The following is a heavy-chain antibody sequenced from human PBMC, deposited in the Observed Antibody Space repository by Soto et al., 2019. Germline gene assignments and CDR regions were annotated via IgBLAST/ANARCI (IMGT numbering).Heavy chain of an antibody. CDR3: ARSLLTSSWYAGS. J-gene: IGHJ5*02. Sequence: LSLTCVVSGYSISSGYYWGWIRQPPGKGLEWIGSIYHSGTTYYNPSLKSRVTISLDTSRNQFSLKLTSVTTADTAVYYCARSLLTSSWYAGSWGQGTLVTVSS. V-gene: IGHV4-38-2*01. CDR1: GYSISSGYY. D-gene: IGHD6-13*01. CDR2: IYHSGTT.